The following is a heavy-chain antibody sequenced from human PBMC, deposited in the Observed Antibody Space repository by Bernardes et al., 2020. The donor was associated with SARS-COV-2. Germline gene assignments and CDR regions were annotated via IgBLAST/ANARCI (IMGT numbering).Heavy chain of an antibody. Sequence: ASVKVSCKASGYTFTSYDINWVRQATGQGLEWMGLMNPNSGNTGYAQKFQGRVTMTRNTSISTAYMELSSLRSEDTAVYYCARGRIAAAGKKRVGYGMDVWGQGTTVTVSS. CDR2: MNPNSGNT. D-gene: IGHD6-13*01. CDR3: ARGRIAAAGKKRVGYGMDV. V-gene: IGHV1-8*01. CDR1: GYTFTSYD. J-gene: IGHJ6*02.